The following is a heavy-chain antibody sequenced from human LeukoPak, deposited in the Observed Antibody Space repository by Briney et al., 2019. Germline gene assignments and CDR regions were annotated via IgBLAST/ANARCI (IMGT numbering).Heavy chain of an antibody. V-gene: IGHV4-4*07. CDR2: SYTSGST. D-gene: IGHD3-16*02. Sequence: SETLSLTCTVSGGSISSYYWSLIRQPAGKGLEWIGRSYTSGSTNYNPSLKSRVTMSVDTSKNQFSLKLSSVTAADTAVYYCARERETYDYVWGSYRYNWFDPWGQRTLVTVSS. J-gene: IGHJ5*02. CDR1: GGSISSYY. CDR3: ARERETYDYVWGSYRYNWFDP.